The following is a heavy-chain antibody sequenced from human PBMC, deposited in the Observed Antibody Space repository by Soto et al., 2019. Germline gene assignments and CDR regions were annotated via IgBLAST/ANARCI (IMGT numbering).Heavy chain of an antibody. CDR2: IYYSGST. V-gene: IGHV4-59*01. CDR1: GAPISSYY. Sequence: SETLSLTCTVSGAPISSYYWSWMRQPPGKGLEWIGYIYYSGSTKYNPSLQSRVTISVDTPKNQFSLKLTSLTAADTAGYYCAWACDGKGYWFDLRARGTSVPVSS. J-gene: IGHJ5*02. D-gene: IGHD3-22*01. CDR3: AWACDGKGYWFDL.